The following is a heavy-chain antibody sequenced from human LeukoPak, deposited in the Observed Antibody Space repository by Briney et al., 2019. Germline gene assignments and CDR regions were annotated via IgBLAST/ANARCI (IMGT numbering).Heavy chain of an antibody. D-gene: IGHD6-19*01. Sequence: GGSLRLSCAASGFTFSSYAMHWVRQAPGKGLEWVAVISYDGSNKYYADSVKGRFTISRDNSKNTLYLQMNSLRAEDTAVYYCTTDLVFRGSSGWYDAVRFDYWGQGTLVTVSS. CDR3: TTDLVFRGSSGWYDAVRFDY. CDR2: ISYDGSNK. J-gene: IGHJ4*02. CDR1: GFTFSSYA. V-gene: IGHV3-30*04.